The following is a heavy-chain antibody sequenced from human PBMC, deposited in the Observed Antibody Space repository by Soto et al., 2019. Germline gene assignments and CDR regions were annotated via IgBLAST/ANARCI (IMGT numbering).Heavy chain of an antibody. D-gene: IGHD6-19*01. Sequence: EVQLLESGGGLVQPGGSLRRSCAASGFTFSSYAMSWVRQAPGKGLDWVSAISVSVGSTYYADSVKGRFTISRDNSKNTLYLQMNSLRAEDTAVYYCAKVERAVAGIIDWGQGTLVTVSS. CDR3: AKVERAVAGIID. CDR2: ISVSVGST. V-gene: IGHV3-23*01. CDR1: GFTFSSYA. J-gene: IGHJ4*02.